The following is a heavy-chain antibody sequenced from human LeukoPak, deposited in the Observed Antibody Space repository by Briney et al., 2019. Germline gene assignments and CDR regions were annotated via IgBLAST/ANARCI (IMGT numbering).Heavy chain of an antibody. V-gene: IGHV3-30*02. CDR2: IRYDGSNK. D-gene: IGHD5-24*01. J-gene: IGHJ4*02. CDR3: AKGEMATMGLDY. Sequence: GGSLRLSCAASGFTFSSYGMHWVRQAPGKGLEWVAFIRYDGSNKYYADSVKGRFTISRDNSKNTLYLQMNSLRAEDTAVYYCAKGEMATMGLDYWGQGTLVTVSS. CDR1: GFTFSSYG.